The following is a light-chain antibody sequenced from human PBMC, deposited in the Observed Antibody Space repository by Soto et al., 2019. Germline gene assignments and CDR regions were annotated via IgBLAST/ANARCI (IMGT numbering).Light chain of an antibody. J-gene: IGLJ1*01. CDR3: STYTSRITLDV. V-gene: IGLV2-14*01. CDR1: SSDIGGYNY. Sequence: QSALTQPASVSGSPGQSITVSCTGTSSDIGGYNYVSWYQQHPGKAPKLMVYEVTNRPSGVSDRFSGSKSGNTASLTISGLQADDEGYYYCSTYTSRITLDVFGAGTKLTVL. CDR2: EVT.